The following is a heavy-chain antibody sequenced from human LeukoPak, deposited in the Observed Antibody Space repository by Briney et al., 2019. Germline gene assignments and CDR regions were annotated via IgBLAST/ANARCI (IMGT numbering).Heavy chain of an antibody. CDR2: ISSSSSYI. CDR1: GFTFSSYS. D-gene: IGHD2-15*01. CDR3: ARDWYCSGGSCYSFDY. V-gene: IGHV3-21*01. Sequence: GGSLRLSRAASGFTFSSYSMNWVRQAPGKGLEWVSSISSSSSYIYYADSVKGRFTISRDNAKNSLYLQMNSLRAEDTAVYYCARDWYCSGGSCYSFDYWGQGTLVTVSS. J-gene: IGHJ4*02.